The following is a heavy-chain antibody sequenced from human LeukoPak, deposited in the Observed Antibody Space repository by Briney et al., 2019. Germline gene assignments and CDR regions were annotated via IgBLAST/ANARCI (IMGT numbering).Heavy chain of an antibody. D-gene: IGHD3-22*01. Sequence: TPSETLSLTCTVSGGSIRSSYYYWGWIRQPPGKGLEWIGSIYHSGSTNYNPSLKSRVTISVDKSKNQFSLKLSSVTAADTAVYYCARDRFGGYDSSGYLGLDWGQGTLVTVSS. V-gene: IGHV4-39*07. CDR3: ARDRFGGYDSSGYLGLD. CDR1: GGSIRSSYYY. CDR2: IYHSGST. J-gene: IGHJ4*02.